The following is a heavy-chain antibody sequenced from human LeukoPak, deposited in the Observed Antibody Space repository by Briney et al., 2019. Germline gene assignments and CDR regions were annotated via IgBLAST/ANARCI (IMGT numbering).Heavy chain of an antibody. V-gene: IGHV1-18*01. CDR1: GYTFTSYG. D-gene: IGHD2-8*01. CDR3: ARDSSLYCTNGVCYSDYYYMDV. CDR2: ISAYNGNT. J-gene: IGHJ6*03. Sequence: ASVKVSCKASGYTFTSYGISWVRQAPGQGLEWMGWISAYNGNTNYAQKLQGRVTMTTDTSTSTVYMELRSLRSDDTAVYYCARDSSLYCTNGVCYSDYYYMDVWGKGTTVTVSS.